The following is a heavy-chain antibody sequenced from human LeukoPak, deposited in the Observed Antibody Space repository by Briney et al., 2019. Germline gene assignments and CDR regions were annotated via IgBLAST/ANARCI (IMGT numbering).Heavy chain of an antibody. Sequence: SETLSLTCTVSGGSISSYYWSWIRQPPGKGLEWIGYIYYSGSTNYNPSLKSRVTISVDTSKNQFSLKLSSVTAADTAVYYCARGSVWYYGSASSRYYYYMDVWGKGTTVTVSS. CDR2: IYYSGST. CDR3: ARGSVWYYGSASSRYYYYMDV. J-gene: IGHJ6*03. V-gene: IGHV4-59*01. CDR1: GGSISSYY. D-gene: IGHD3-10*01.